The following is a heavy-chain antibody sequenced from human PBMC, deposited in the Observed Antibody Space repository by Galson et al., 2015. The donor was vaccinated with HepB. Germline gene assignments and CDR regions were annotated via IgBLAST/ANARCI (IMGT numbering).Heavy chain of an antibody. CDR3: ARDLPLYGANDNYYGMDV. CDR1: GFTFSNYE. J-gene: IGHJ6*02. Sequence: SLRLSCAASGFTFSNYEMNWVRQAPGKGLEWISYVSSSGAIYHADSVRGRFTISRDNAKNSLYLQMNSLRAEDTAIYYCARDLPLYGANDNYYGMDVWGQGTTVTVSS. V-gene: IGHV3-48*03. D-gene: IGHD4-17*01. CDR2: VSSSGAI.